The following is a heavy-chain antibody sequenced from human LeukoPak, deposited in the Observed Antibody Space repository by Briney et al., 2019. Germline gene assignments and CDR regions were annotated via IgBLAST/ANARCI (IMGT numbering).Heavy chain of an antibody. CDR3: ARGLFRSWKWFDS. CDR1: GYTFTNYD. Sequence: GASVKVSCKASGYTFTNYDINWVRQATGQGLEWMGWMNPNSGNTGYAQKFQGRVTMTRNTSISTAYMELSSLRSEDTAVYYCARGLFRSWKWFDSWGQGTLVTVSS. D-gene: IGHD6-13*01. J-gene: IGHJ5*01. CDR2: MNPNSGNT. V-gene: IGHV1-8*01.